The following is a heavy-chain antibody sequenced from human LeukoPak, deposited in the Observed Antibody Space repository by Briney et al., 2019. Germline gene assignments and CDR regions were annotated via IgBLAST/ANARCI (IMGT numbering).Heavy chain of an antibody. V-gene: IGHV6-1*01. Sequence: SQTLSLTCAISGDSVSSNSAAWNWIRQSPPRGLEWLGRTYYRSKWYNDYAVSVKSRITINPGTSKNQFSLQLNSVTPEDTAVYYCARVGLYCSSTSCYFDPWGQGTLVTVSS. CDR3: ARVGLYCSSTSCYFDP. J-gene: IGHJ5*02. D-gene: IGHD2-2*01. CDR2: TYYRSKWYN. CDR1: GDSVSSNSAA.